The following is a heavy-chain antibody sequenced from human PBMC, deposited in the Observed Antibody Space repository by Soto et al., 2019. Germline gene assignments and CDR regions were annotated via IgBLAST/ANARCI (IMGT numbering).Heavy chain of an antibody. J-gene: IGHJ4*02. CDR1: GGTYSTYS. CDR2: IIPIFGTA. Sequence: QVQLVQSWAEVKKPGSSVKVSCKASGGTYSTYSINWLRQAPGQGLEWMGEIIPIFGTANYAQKFQGRVTITADESTSTAYMELSSLRSEDTAVYYCARDGGRHSGGIDYWGQGTLLTVSS. CDR3: ARDGGRHSGGIDY. D-gene: IGHD1-26*01. V-gene: IGHV1-69*01.